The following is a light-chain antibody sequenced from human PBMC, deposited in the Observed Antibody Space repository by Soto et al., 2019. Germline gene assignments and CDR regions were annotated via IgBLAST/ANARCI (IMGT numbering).Light chain of an antibody. CDR3: QHYGSTPKT. CDR1: QSVSSSY. J-gene: IGKJ1*01. Sequence: VLRRSRGTLSLSPEERATLSCRASQSVSSSYLAWYQQKPGQAPRLLIYGASSRATGIPDRFSGSGSGTDFTLTISRLEPEDFAVYYCQHYGSTPKTLGQGTKVDSK. V-gene: IGKV3-20*01. CDR2: GAS.